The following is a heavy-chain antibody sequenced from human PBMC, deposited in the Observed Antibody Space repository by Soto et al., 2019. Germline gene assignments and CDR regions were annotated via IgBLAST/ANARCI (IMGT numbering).Heavy chain of an antibody. Sequence: SETLSLTCAVSGGSISSGGYSWSWIRQPPGKGLEWIGYIYHSGSTYYNPSLKSRVTILLDTSKSQFSLKLNSVTDADTAVYYCTRAPCGGDCSFYYYYGMDVWGQGTTVTVSS. CDR2: IYHSGST. V-gene: IGHV4-30-2*05. J-gene: IGHJ6*02. D-gene: IGHD2-21*02. CDR1: GGSISSGGYS. CDR3: TRAPCGGDCSFYYYYGMDV.